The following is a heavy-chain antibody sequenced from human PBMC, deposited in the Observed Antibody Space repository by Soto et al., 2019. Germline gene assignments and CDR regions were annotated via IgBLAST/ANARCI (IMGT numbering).Heavy chain of an antibody. V-gene: IGHV3-74*01. CDR3: ARASGSNIHFDY. CDR1: GLPFSSYW. D-gene: IGHD1-26*01. CDR2: FNTDGSST. J-gene: IGHJ4*02. Sequence: EVQLVESGGGLVQPGGSLRLSCAASGLPFSSYWMHWVRQAPGKGLVWVSRFNTDGSSTTYADSVKGRFTISRDNTKNTLYLQMNSLRVEDTAVYYCARASGSNIHFDYWGQGTLVTVSS.